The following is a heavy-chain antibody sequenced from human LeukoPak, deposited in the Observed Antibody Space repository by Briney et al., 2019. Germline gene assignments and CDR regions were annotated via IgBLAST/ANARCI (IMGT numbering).Heavy chain of an antibody. J-gene: IGHJ4*02. CDR2: ISYDGSNK. CDR1: GFTFSSYA. CDR3: ATYYDILTGYFFDY. D-gene: IGHD3-9*01. V-gene: IGHV3-30*04. Sequence: PGGSLRLSCAASGFTFSSYAMHWVRQAPGKGLEWVAVISYDGSNKYYADSVKGRFTISRDNSKNTLYLQMNSLRAEDTAVYYCATYYDILTGYFFDYWGQGTLVTVSS.